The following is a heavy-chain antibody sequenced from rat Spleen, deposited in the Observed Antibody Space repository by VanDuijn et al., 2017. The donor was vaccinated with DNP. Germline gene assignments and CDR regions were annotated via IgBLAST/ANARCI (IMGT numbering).Heavy chain of an antibody. J-gene: IGHJ4*01. CDR2: IIYDVDRT. V-gene: IGHV5S10*01. D-gene: IGHD1-2*01. CDR3: ATHGSISTISTGAMDV. CDR1: GFTFSDYN. Sequence: EVQLVESGGGLVQPGRSLKLSCAASGFTFSDYNMAWVRQAPKKGLEWVATIIYDVDRTYYRDSVRGRFTISRDNAKSTLYLQMDSLRSEDTATYYCATHGSISTISTGAMDVWGQGTSVTVSS.